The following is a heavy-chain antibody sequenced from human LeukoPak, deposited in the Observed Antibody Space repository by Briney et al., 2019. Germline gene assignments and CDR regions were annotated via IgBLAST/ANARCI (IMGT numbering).Heavy chain of an antibody. J-gene: IGHJ4*02. CDR2: IRYDGSNK. V-gene: IGHV3-30*02. D-gene: IGHD3-16*01. CDR1: GFTFSSYG. CDR3: ARDGNYDYVWGSYCCDY. Sequence: GGSLRLSCAASGFTFSSYGMHWVRQAPGKGLEWVAFIRYDGSNKYYADSVKGRFTISRDNSNNTLYLQMNSLRADDTAMYYCARDGNYDYVWGSYCCDYWGQGTLVTVSS.